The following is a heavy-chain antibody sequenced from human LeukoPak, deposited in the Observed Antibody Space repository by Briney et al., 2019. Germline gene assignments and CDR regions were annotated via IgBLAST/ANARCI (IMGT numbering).Heavy chain of an antibody. D-gene: IGHD5-18*01. Sequence: ASVKVSCKASGYTFTDYFMNWVRQAPGQGLEWMGWINPNSGGTNYAQKFQGRVTMTRDTSISTAYMELSRLRFDDTAVYYCAKGTGEGYTYGRYFFDYWGQGTLVTVSS. CDR3: AKGTGEGYTYGRYFFDY. J-gene: IGHJ4*02. V-gene: IGHV1-2*02. CDR2: INPNSGGT. CDR1: GYTFTDYF.